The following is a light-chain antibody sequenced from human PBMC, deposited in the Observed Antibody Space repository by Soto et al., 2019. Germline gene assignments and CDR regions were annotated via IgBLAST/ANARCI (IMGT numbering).Light chain of an antibody. Sequence: DIQMTQSPSSLSASVGVRVTITCQASQDISNYLNWYQQKPGKAPKLLIYDASNLETGVPSRFSGSGSWTDFPCAIGCLRPEDMATYYCQQYDNLALTFGGGTKVEIK. CDR3: QQYDNLALT. V-gene: IGKV1-33*01. J-gene: IGKJ4*01. CDR1: QDISNY. CDR2: DAS.